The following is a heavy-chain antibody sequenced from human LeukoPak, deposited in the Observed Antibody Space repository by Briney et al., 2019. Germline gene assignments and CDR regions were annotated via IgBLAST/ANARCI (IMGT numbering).Heavy chain of an antibody. D-gene: IGHD3-3*01. V-gene: IGHV4-4*09. Sequence: SETLSLTCTVSGGSISSYYWSWIRQPPGKGLEWIGYIYTSGSTNYNPSLKSRVTISVDTSKNQFSLKLSSVTAADTAVYYCARMYYDFWSGPNFRYNWFDPWGQGTLVTVSS. CDR2: IYTSGST. CDR3: ARMYYDFWSGPNFRYNWFDP. CDR1: GGSISSYY. J-gene: IGHJ5*02.